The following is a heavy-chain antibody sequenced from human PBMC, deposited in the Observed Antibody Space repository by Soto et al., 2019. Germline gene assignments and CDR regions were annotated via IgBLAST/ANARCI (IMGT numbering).Heavy chain of an antibody. CDR3: ARDLLTYYYDSSGYYP. J-gene: IGHJ5*02. D-gene: IGHD3-22*01. CDR2: IWYDGSNK. CDR1: GFTFSSYG. Sequence: AGGSLRLSCAASGFTFSSYGMHWVRQAPGKGLEWVAVIWYDGSNKYYADSVKGRFTISRDNSKNTLYLQMNSLRAEDTAGYYCARDLLTYYYDSSGYYPWGQGTLVTVAS. V-gene: IGHV3-33*01.